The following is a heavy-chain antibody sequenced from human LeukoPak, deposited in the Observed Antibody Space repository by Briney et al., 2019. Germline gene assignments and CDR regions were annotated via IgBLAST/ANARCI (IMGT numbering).Heavy chain of an antibody. D-gene: IGHD6-19*01. CDR2: INHSGST. Sequence: SETLSLTCAVYGGSFSDYYWSWIRQPPGKGLEWIGEINHSGSTNYNPSLKSRVTISVDTSKNQFSLKLSSVTAADTAVYYCATWAGTKYSSGWHPPLDYWGQGTLVTVSS. J-gene: IGHJ4*02. CDR1: GGSFSDYY. CDR3: ATWAGTKYSSGWHPPLDY. V-gene: IGHV4-34*01.